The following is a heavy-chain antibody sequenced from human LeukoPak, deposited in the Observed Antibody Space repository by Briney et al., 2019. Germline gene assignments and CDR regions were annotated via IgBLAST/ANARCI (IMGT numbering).Heavy chain of an antibody. CDR2: IGASGGST. CDR1: GFTFSSYA. J-gene: IGHJ4*02. V-gene: IGHV3-23*01. D-gene: IGHD3-9*01. CDR3: AMAEGYDILTGLDY. Sequence: GGSLRLSCATSGFTFSSYAMSWVRQAPGKGLEWVSGIGASGGSTYYADSVKGRFTISRDNSKNTLYLQMNSPRTEDTAVYYCAMAEGYDILTGLDYWGQGTLVTVSS.